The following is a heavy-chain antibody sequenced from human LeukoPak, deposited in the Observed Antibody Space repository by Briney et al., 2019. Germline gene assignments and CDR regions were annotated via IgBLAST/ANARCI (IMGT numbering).Heavy chain of an antibody. V-gene: IGHV4-61*02. CDR3: ARFPGYSYGPHFDY. D-gene: IGHD5-18*01. J-gene: IGHJ4*02. CDR2: IYTSGST. CDR1: VGSISSGSYY. Sequence: PSQTLSLTCTVSVGSISSGSYYWRWLRHPAGEGLEWIGRIYTSGSTNHNPSLKSRVTISVDTSKNQFSLKLSSVTAADTAVYYCARFPGYSYGPHFDYWGQGTLVTVSS.